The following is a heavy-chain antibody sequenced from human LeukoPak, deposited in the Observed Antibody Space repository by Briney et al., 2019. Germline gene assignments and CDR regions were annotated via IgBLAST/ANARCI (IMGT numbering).Heavy chain of an antibody. CDR2: INPNSGGT. Sequence: ASVKVSCKASGYTFTGYYMHWVRQAPGQGLECMGWINPNSGGTNYAQKFQGRVTMTRDTSISTAYMELSRLRSDDTAVYYCASPSGYSSGWYLDYWGQGTLVTVSS. CDR3: ASPSGYSSGWYLDY. V-gene: IGHV1-2*02. CDR1: GYTFTGYY. J-gene: IGHJ4*02. D-gene: IGHD6-19*01.